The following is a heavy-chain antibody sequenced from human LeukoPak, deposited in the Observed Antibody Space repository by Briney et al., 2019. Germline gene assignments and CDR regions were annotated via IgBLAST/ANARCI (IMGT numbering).Heavy chain of an antibody. Sequence: PSETLSLTCSVSGGSLSSHYWSWIRQPPGKGLECIGYIYNIGSTNYSPSLKSRVTISVDTSMKQFSLKLSSVSAADTAVYYCARDPPITMVRGGLDYWGQGTLVTVSS. V-gene: IGHV4-4*08. CDR1: GGSLSSHY. D-gene: IGHD3-10*01. CDR2: IYNIGST. CDR3: ARDPPITMVRGGLDY. J-gene: IGHJ4*02.